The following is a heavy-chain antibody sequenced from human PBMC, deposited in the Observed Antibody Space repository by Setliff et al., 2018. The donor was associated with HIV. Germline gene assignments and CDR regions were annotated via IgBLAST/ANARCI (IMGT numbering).Heavy chain of an antibody. V-gene: IGHV3-7*01. CDR2: IKQDGSEK. CDR3: ARDESFSYYYYGMDV. Sequence: PGGSLRLSCAASGLTFSSYWMSWVRQAPGKGLEWVANIKQDGSEKYYVDSVKGRFTISRDNAKNSLYLQMNSLRAEDTAVYYCARDESFSYYYYGMDVWGQGTTVTVSS. CDR1: GLTFSSYW. J-gene: IGHJ6*02.